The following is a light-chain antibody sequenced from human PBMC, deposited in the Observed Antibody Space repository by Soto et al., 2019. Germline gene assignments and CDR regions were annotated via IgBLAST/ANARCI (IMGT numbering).Light chain of an antibody. CDR1: SSDVGGYNY. CDR2: ELH. V-gene: IGLV2-8*01. J-gene: IGLJ1*01. Sequence: LTQPPSASVSPRQSVAVSCSGTSSDVGGYNYVSCYQQRPCKAPKLMTPELHKRPAAVPDRVSASKSGNTASLTVSGLHAEDEADYYCTSYAGRRNVFGTGTK. CDR3: TSYAGRRNV.